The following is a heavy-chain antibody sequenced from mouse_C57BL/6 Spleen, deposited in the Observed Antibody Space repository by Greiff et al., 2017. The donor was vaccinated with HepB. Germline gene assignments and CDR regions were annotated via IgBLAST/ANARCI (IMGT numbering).Heavy chain of an antibody. D-gene: IGHD1-1*01. CDR3: ARDPPFFYGSSEVYFDY. J-gene: IGHJ2*01. CDR2: IDPNSGGT. V-gene: IGHV1-72*01. Sequence: QVQLQQPGAELVKPGASVKLSCKASGYTFTSYWMHWVKQRPGRGLEWIGRIDPNSGGTKYNEKFKSKATLTVDKPSSTAYMQLSSLTSEDSAVYYCARDPPFFYGSSEVYFDYWGEGTTLTDSS. CDR1: GYTFTSYW.